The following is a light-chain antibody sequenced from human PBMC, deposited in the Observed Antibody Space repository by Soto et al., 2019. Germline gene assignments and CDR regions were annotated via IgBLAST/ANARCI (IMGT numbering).Light chain of an antibody. V-gene: IGLV1-40*01. CDR1: SSNIGAGYA. J-gene: IGLJ3*02. Sequence: QSVLTQPPSVSGAPGQRVTISCTVSSSNIGAGYAVHWYQQLPGTAPKLLIYGNSNRPSGVPDRFPGSKSGTSASLAITGLQAEDEADYYCQSYDSSLSGSVFGGGTKLTVL. CDR2: GNS. CDR3: QSYDSSLSGSV.